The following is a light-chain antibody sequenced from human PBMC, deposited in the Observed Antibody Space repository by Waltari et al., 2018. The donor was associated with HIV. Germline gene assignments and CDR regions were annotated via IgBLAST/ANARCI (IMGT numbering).Light chain of an antibody. V-gene: IGKV4-1*01. CDR3: QQYFLTPFT. Sequence: DIVMTQSPDSLAVSLGERATINCTSSQSVLASSANQHYLAWYQQRPGQPPTLLIYLASSRESGVPDRFSGSGSGTDFALTISSLQAEDVAVYYCQQYFLTPFTFCGGTKVEIK. CDR1: QSVLASSANQHY. J-gene: IGKJ4*01. CDR2: LAS.